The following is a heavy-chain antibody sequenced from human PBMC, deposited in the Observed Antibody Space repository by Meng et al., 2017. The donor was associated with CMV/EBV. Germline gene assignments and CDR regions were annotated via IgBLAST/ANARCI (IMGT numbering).Heavy chain of an antibody. D-gene: IGHD6-6*01. Sequence: ASVTVSCQASGYTFTSYGISWVRQAPGQGLEWMGWISAYNGNTNYAQKLQGRVTMTTDTSTSTAYMELRSLRSDDTAVYYCARDPEQLGGGYGMDVWGQGTTVTVSS. CDR1: GYTFTSYG. CDR2: ISAYNGNT. J-gene: IGHJ6*02. CDR3: ARDPEQLGGGYGMDV. V-gene: IGHV1-18*01.